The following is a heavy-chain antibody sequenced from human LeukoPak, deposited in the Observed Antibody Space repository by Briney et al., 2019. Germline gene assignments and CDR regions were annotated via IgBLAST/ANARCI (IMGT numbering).Heavy chain of an antibody. J-gene: IGHJ5*02. CDR3: ARDFGRGYCSTTSCFVPWFDP. Sequence: PSETLSLTCAVYGGSFSGYYWSWIRQPPGKGLEWIGEINHSGSTNYNPSLKSRVTISVDTSKNQFSLKLSSVTAADTAVYYCARDFGRGYCSTTSCFVPWFDPWGQGTLVTVSS. D-gene: IGHD2-2*01. CDR2: INHSGST. CDR1: GGSFSGYY. V-gene: IGHV4-34*01.